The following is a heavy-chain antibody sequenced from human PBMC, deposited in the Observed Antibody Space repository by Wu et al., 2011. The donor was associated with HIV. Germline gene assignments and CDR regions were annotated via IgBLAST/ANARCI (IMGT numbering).Heavy chain of an antibody. CDR3: ARGGGLNSWHTKNDY. CDR2: INPSGGST. Sequence: QVQLVQSGAEVKKPGASVKVSCKASGYTFTSYYMHWVRQAPGQGLEWMGIINPSGGSTTYAQKFQDRVTMTRDTSTSTAYMELRSLTSDDTAVYYCARGGGLNSWHTKNDYWGQGTLVTVSS. CDR1: GYTFTSYY. V-gene: IGHV1-46*01. D-gene: IGHD6-13*01. J-gene: IGHJ4*02.